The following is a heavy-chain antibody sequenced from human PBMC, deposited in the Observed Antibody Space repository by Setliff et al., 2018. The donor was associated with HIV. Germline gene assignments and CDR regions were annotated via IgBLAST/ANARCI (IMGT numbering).Heavy chain of an antibody. Sequence: SETLSLTCTVSGGSVSRSDYYWSWIRQPAGGGLEWIGRVHISGSVNYNPSLRSRVSISIDTSKNQCSLKLTSVTAADTAVYYCVRATWLDVWGQGTAVTVSS. CDR1: GGSVSRSDYY. V-gene: IGHV4-61*02. J-gene: IGHJ6*02. CDR3: VRATWLDV. CDR2: VHISGSV. D-gene: IGHD5-12*01.